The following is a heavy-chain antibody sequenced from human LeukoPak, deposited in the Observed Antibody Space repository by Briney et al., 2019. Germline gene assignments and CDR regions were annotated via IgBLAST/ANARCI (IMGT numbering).Heavy chain of an antibody. D-gene: IGHD6-13*01. CDR3: ARGVIAAAGTDWFDP. CDR2: MNPNSGNT. Sequence: GGSVKVSCKASGYTFTSYDINWVRQATGQGLEWMGWMNPNSGNTGYAQKFQGRVTMTRSTSISTAYMELSSLRSEDTAVYYCARGVIAAAGTDWFDPWGQGTLVTVSS. V-gene: IGHV1-8*01. J-gene: IGHJ5*02. CDR1: GYTFTSYD.